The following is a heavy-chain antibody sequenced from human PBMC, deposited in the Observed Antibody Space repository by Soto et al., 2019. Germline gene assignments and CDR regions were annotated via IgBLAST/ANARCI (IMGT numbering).Heavy chain of an antibody. CDR1: GGSISSSSYY. V-gene: IGHV4-39*01. Sequence: SETLSLTCTVSGGSISSSSYYWGWIRQPPGKGLEGIGSIYYSGSTYYNPSLKSRVTISVDTSKNQFSLKLSSVTAADTAVYYCARHSARGNFGVVTPYYFDYWGQGTLVTVSS. J-gene: IGHJ4*02. D-gene: IGHD3-3*01. CDR3: ARHSARGNFGVVTPYYFDY. CDR2: IYYSGST.